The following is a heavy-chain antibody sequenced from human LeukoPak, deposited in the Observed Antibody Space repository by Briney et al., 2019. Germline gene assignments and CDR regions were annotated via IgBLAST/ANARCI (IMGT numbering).Heavy chain of an antibody. D-gene: IGHD6-13*01. CDR1: GYTFTGYY. Sequence: ASVKVSCKASGYTFTGYYMHWVRQAPGQGLEWMGRINPNSGGTNYAQKFQGRVTMTRDTSISTAYMELSRLRSDDTAVYYCARDRSSSSWYSDFDYWGQGTLVTVPS. CDR3: ARDRSSSSWYSDFDY. CDR2: INPNSGGT. J-gene: IGHJ4*02. V-gene: IGHV1-2*06.